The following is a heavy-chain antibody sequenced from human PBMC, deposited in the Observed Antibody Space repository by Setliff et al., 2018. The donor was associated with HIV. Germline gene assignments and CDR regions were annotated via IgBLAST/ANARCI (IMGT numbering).Heavy chain of an antibody. CDR3: ARLYSSSSGDDY. J-gene: IGHJ4*02. V-gene: IGHV3-48*03. D-gene: IGHD6-6*01. CDR1: GFTLSAYE. Sequence: GGSLRLSCAASGFTLSAYEMNWVRQSPGKGLEWVSYISDTGSTIYYAESVKGRFTISRDNSKNTLYLQMNSLRAEDTAVYYCARLYSSSSGDDYWGQGTLVTVSS. CDR2: ISDTGSTI.